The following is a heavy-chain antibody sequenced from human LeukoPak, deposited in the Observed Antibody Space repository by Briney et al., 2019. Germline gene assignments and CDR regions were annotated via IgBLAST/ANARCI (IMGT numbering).Heavy chain of an antibody. CDR2: IITYNGNT. J-gene: IGHJ6*03. CDR3: AKNTVTSEEYFYYYMDV. CDR1: GFTFTSYG. D-gene: IGHD4-17*01. V-gene: IGHV1-18*01. Sequence: ASVTVSCKASGFTFTSYGITWVRQAPGQGLEWMGWIITYNGNTHYAQKLQGRVTLTTDTSTNTAYMELRGLRSDDTAVYYCAKNTVTSEEYFYYYMDVWGKGTTVTVSS.